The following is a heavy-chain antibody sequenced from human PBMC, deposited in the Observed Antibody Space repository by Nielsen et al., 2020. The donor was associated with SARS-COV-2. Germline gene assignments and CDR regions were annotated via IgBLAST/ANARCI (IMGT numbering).Heavy chain of an antibody. CDR1: GFTFSSYG. D-gene: IGHD2-15*01. V-gene: IGHV3-30*18. CDR3: AKGGYCSGGSCYLYYYYYMDV. J-gene: IGHJ6*03. CDR2: ISYDGSNK. Sequence: GGSLRLSCAASGFTFSSYGMHWVRQAPGKGLEWVAVISYDGSNKYYADSVKGRFTISRDNSKNTLYLQMNSLRAEDTAVYYCAKGGYCSGGSCYLYYYYYMDVWGKGTTVTVSS.